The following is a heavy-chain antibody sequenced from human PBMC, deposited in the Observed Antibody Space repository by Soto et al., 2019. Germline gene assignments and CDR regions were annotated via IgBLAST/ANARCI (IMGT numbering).Heavy chain of an antibody. J-gene: IGHJ4*02. V-gene: IGHV4-34*01. CDR3: ARGVDIVVVVAADRPPTDTGFEY. Sequence: SETLSLTCAVYGGSFSGYYWSWIRQPPGKGLEWIGEINHSGSTNYNPSLKSRVTISVDTSKNQFSLKLSSVTVADTAVYYCARGVDIVVVVAADRPPTDTGFEYWGQGTLVTVSS. CDR1: GGSFSGYY. CDR2: INHSGST. D-gene: IGHD2-15*01.